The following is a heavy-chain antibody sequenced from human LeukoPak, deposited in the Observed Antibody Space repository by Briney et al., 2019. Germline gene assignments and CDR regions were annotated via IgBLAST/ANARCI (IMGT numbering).Heavy chain of an antibody. CDR1: GFSLSTSGMC. J-gene: IGHJ4*02. V-gene: IGHV2-70*11. CDR2: IDWDDDK. Sequence: RESGPALVKPTQTLTLTCTFSGFSLSTSGMCVSWIRQPPAKALEWLARIDWDDDKYYSTSLRTRVSVSKDTSKEQVVLTMTNMDPGDTATYYCARLIAASSYFDYWGQGMLVTVFS. CDR3: ARLIAASSYFDY. D-gene: IGHD6-13*01.